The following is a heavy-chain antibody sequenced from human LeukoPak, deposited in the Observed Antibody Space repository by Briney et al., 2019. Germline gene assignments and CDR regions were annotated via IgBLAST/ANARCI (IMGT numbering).Heavy chain of an antibody. CDR2: INHSGST. J-gene: IGHJ4*02. CDR3: ARGERMLFYFDY. D-gene: IGHD2-21*01. CDR1: GGSFSGYY. V-gene: IGHV4-34*01. Sequence: SETLSLTCAVYGGSFSGYYWSWIRQPPGKGLEWIGEINHSGSTNYNPSLKSRVTISVDTSKNQFSLKLSSVTAADTAVYYCARGERMLFYFDYWGQGTLVTVSS.